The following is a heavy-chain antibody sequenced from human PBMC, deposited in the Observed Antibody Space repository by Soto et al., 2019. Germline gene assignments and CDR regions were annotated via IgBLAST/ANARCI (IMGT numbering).Heavy chain of an antibody. Sequence: QVHLVQSGAEVKKPGASVKVSCKTSGYTFSAYYMHWVRQAPGQGLEWMGWINPKSGGTLYAQKFQGKVTMTRDTSISTGYMELSRLRSDDTAVYYCARGGTFAYDTSGYSVYWGQGTLVTVSS. J-gene: IGHJ4*02. CDR2: INPKSGGT. V-gene: IGHV1-2*02. D-gene: IGHD3-22*01. CDR1: GYTFSAYY. CDR3: ARGGTFAYDTSGYSVY.